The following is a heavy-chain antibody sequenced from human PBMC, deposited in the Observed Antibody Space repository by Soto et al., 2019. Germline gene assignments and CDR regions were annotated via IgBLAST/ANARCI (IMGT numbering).Heavy chain of an antibody. J-gene: IGHJ4*02. V-gene: IGHV1-69*13. D-gene: IGHD3-22*01. Sequence: GASVKVSCKASGGTFSSYAISWVLQAPGQGLEWMGGIIPIFGTANYAQKFQGRVTITADESTSTAYMELSSLRSEDTAVYYCARGPTRYYDSSGYPFFDYWGQGTLVTVSS. CDR2: IIPIFGTA. CDR3: ARGPTRYYDSSGYPFFDY. CDR1: GGTFSSYA.